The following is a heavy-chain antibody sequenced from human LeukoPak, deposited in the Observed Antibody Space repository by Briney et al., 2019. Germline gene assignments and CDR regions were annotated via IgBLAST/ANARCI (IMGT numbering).Heavy chain of an antibody. CDR2: INHSGST. Sequence: SETLSLTCTVSGGSISSGGYYWSWIRQPPGKGLEWIGEINHSGSTNYNPSLKSRVTISVDTSKNQFSLKLSSVTAADTAVYYCARGRKTIHCSSTSCYRSQARINWFDPWGQGTLVTVSS. D-gene: IGHD2-2*02. V-gene: IGHV4-39*07. J-gene: IGHJ5*02. CDR3: ARGRKTIHCSSTSCYRSQARINWFDP. CDR1: GGSISSGGYY.